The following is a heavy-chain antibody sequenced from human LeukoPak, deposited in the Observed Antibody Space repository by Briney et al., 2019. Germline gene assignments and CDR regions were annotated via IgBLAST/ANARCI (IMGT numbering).Heavy chain of an antibody. CDR2: INMYTANP. CDR3: ARHDNDDDFDY. J-gene: IGHJ4*02. V-gene: IGHV7-4-1*02. D-gene: IGHD3-16*01. Sequence: GASVKVSCKASGYTFIRYAINWLRQVPGQGLERMGWINMYTANPAYAQGFTERFVFSLDTSVSTAYLEISNLKAEDTAVYYCARHDNDDDFDYWGQGTLVTVSS. CDR1: GYTFIRYA.